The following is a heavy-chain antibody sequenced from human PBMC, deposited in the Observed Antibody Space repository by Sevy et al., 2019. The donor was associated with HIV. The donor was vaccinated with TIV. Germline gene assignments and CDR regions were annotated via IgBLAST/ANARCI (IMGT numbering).Heavy chain of an antibody. CDR2: IYWNDDK. CDR1: GFSLSTSGVG. D-gene: IGHD2-2*01. J-gene: IGHJ4*02. CDR3: AHRRGYLGYCSSTSCYDDDFWSGYYDY. Sequence: SGPTLVNPTQTLTLTCTFSGFSLSTSGVGVGWIHQPPGKALEWLALIYWNDDKRYSPSLKSRLTITKDTSKNQVVLTMTNMDPVDTATYYCAHRRGYLGYCSSTSCYDDDFWSGYYDYWGQGTLVTVSS. V-gene: IGHV2-5*01.